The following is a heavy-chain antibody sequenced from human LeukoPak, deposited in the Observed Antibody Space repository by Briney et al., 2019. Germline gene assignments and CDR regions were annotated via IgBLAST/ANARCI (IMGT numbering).Heavy chain of an antibody. CDR2: ISYDGSNK. D-gene: IGHD2-2*02. V-gene: IGHV3-30*18. CDR1: GFTFSSYG. J-gene: IGHJ4*02. CDR3: AKVEYCSSTSCYTWAFDY. Sequence: GRSLRISCAASGFTFSSYGMHWVRQAPGKGLEWVAVISYDGSNKYYADSVKGRFTISRDNSKNTLYLQMNSLRVEDTAVYYCAKVEYCSSTSCYTWAFDYWGQGTLVTVSS.